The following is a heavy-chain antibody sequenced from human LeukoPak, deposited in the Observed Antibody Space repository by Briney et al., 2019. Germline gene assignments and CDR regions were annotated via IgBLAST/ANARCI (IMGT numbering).Heavy chain of an antibody. CDR3: ARRYCSSTSCDAFDI. J-gene: IGHJ3*02. CDR1: GGSFSGYY. V-gene: IGHV4-34*01. Sequence: PSETLSPTCAVYGGSFSGYYWSWIRQPPGKGLEWIGEINHSGSTNYNPSLKSRVTISVDTSKNQFSLKPSSVTAADTAVYYCARRYCSSTSCDAFDIWGQGTMVTVSS. D-gene: IGHD2-2*01. CDR2: INHSGST.